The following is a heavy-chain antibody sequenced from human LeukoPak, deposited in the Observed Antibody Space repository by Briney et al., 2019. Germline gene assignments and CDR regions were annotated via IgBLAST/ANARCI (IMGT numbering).Heavy chain of an antibody. CDR3: ARGKLRGDYGTDY. CDR2: IYYSGST. D-gene: IGHD4-17*01. V-gene: IGHV4-30-4*01. J-gene: IGHJ4*02. Sequence: PSQTLSLTCTVSGGSISSGDYYWSWIRQPPGKGLEWIGYIYYSGSTYYNPSLRSRVTISVDTSKNQFSLKLSSVTAADTAVYYCARGKLRGDYGTDYWGQGTLVTVSS. CDR1: GGSISSGDYY.